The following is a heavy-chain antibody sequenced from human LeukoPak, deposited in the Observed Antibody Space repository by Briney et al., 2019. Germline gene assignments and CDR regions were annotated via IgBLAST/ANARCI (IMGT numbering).Heavy chain of an antibody. J-gene: IGHJ4*02. D-gene: IGHD1-7*01. CDR2: ISAYNGNT. V-gene: IGHV1-18*01. Sequence: ASVKVSCKASGYTFTSYAINWVRQAPGQGLERMGWISAYNGNTNYAQKLQGRVTTTTDTSTNTAYMELRSLRSDDTAVYYCARMGWNYVAYFDYWGQGILVTVSS. CDR1: GYTFTSYA. CDR3: ARMGWNYVAYFDY.